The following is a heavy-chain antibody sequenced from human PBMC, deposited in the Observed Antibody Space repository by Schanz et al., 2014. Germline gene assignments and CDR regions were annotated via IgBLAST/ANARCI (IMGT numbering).Heavy chain of an antibody. CDR3: ARAHGNNWYGKGLDY. CDR2: IWSDGSTK. V-gene: IGHV3-33*08. CDR1: GFTLSSYA. J-gene: IGHJ4*02. D-gene: IGHD1-1*01. Sequence: VQLVESGGGLVQPGRSLRLSCAAYGFTLSSYAMHWVRQAPGKGPEWVAVIWSDGSTKYYADSVKGRFTISRDNSKNTLYLQMNSLRADDTAVYFCARAHGNNWYGKGLDYWGQGTQVTVSS.